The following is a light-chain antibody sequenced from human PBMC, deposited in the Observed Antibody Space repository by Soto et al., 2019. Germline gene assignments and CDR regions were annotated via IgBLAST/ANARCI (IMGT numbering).Light chain of an antibody. V-gene: IGLV2-23*03. Sequence: QSVLTQPASVSGSPGQSITISCTGTSSDVGSYNLVSWYQQHPGKAPKLMIYEGSKRPSGVSNRFSGSKSGNTASLTISGLQAEDEADYYCCSYAGSSTFVVVFGGGTQLTVL. CDR2: EGS. CDR1: SSDVGSYNL. CDR3: CSYAGSSTFVVV. J-gene: IGLJ2*01.